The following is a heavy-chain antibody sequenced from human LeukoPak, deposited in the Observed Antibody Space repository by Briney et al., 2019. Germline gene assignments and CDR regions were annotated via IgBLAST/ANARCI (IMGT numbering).Heavy chain of an antibody. CDR2: IIPIFGTA. J-gene: IGHJ4*02. Sequence: SVKVSCKASGGTFSSYAISWVRRAPGQGLEWMGGIIPIFGTANYAQKFQGRVTITTDESTSTAYMELGSLRSEDTAVYYCARSGDYYDSSGYYYFDYWDQGTLVTVSS. V-gene: IGHV1-69*05. D-gene: IGHD3-22*01. CDR1: GGTFSSYA. CDR3: ARSGDYYDSSGYYYFDY.